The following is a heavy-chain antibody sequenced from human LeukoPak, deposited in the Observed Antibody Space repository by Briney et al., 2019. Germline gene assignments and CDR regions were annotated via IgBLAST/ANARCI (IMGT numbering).Heavy chain of an antibody. CDR1: PDTFTYYY. V-gene: IGHV1-2*06. J-gene: IGHJ3*01. D-gene: IGHD3-22*01. CDR3: ARETYFDTSGYPRQAFDV. Sequence: ASVKVSCKASPDTFTYYYLHWVRQAPGQGPEWMGRINLNTGGTNYAHKFRDRVTMTRDTSISTAYMELGSLRSDDPAVYFCARETYFDTSGYPRQAFDVWGRGTMVSVSS. CDR2: INLNTGGT.